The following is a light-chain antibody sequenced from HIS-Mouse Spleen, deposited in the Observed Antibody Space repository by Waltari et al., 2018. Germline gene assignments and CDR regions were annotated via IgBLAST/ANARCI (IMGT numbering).Light chain of an antibody. V-gene: IGLV1-47*01. Sequence: QSVLTQPPSASGTPGQRVTLSCSGSSSNIGSNYVYWYQQRPGTDPKLLIYRNNQRPSGVPDRFSGSKSGTSASLAISGLRSEDEADYYCAAWDDSLSGPVFGGGTKLTVL. J-gene: IGLJ3*02. CDR1: SSNIGSNY. CDR3: AAWDDSLSGPV. CDR2: RNN.